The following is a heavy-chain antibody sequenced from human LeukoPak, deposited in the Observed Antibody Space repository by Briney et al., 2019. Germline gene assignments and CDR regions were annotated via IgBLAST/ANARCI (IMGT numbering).Heavy chain of an antibody. CDR3: TTDCGSTNCHNIPNYLDY. V-gene: IGHV3-23*01. CDR2: ISTSGVST. D-gene: IGHD2-2*02. CDR1: GFTFSSYA. J-gene: IGHJ4*02. Sequence: GGSLRLSCAASGFTFSSYAMSWVRQAPGKGLEWVSAISTSGVSTYYADSVKGRFTISRDNSKNTLYLQMNSLRAEDTAVYYCTTDCGSTNCHNIPNYLDYWGQGTLVTVSS.